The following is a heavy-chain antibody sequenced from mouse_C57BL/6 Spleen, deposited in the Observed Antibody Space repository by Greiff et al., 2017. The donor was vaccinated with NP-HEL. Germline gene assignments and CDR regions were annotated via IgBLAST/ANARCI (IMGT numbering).Heavy chain of an antibody. Sequence: QVQLQQPGAELVKPGASVQLSCKASGYTFTSYWMHWVKQRPGQGLEWIGMIHPISGSTNYNEKFKSKATLTVDKSSSTAYMQLSSLTSEDSAVYDCARWDDYGGLDYWGQGTTLTVSS. CDR2: IHPISGST. J-gene: IGHJ2*01. V-gene: IGHV1-64*01. CDR3: ARWDDYGGLDY. D-gene: IGHD2-4*01. CDR1: GYTFTSYW.